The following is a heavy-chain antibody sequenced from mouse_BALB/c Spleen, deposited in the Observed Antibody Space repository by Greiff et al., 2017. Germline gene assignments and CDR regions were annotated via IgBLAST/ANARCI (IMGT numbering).Heavy chain of an antibody. J-gene: IGHJ3*01. D-gene: IGHD1-1*01. V-gene: IGHV5-17*02. Sequence: EVNLVESGGGLVQPGGSRKLSCAASGFTFSSFGMHWVRQAPEKGLEWVAYISSGSSTIYYADTVKGRFTISRDNPKNTLFLQMTSLRSEDTAMYYCATYYYGSSWFAYWGQGTLVTVSA. CDR2: ISSGSSTI. CDR1: GFTFSSFG. CDR3: ATYYYGSSWFAY.